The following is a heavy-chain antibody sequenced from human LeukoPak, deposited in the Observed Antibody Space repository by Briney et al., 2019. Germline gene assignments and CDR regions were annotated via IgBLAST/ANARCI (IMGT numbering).Heavy chain of an antibody. Sequence: GGSLRLSCAASGFTFRSYWMHWVRRVPGKGLVWVTRTNPDGSSTNYADSVKGRFTISRDNAKNSLYLQMNSLRAEDTAVYYCASGLELDYWGQGTLVTVSS. CDR2: TNPDGSST. V-gene: IGHV3-74*01. CDR1: GFTFRSYW. CDR3: ASGLELDY. J-gene: IGHJ4*02.